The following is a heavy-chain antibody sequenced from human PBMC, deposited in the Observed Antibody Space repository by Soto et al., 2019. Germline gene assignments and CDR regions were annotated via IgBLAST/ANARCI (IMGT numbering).Heavy chain of an antibody. J-gene: IGHJ6*02. Sequence: KVSCKASGFTFTSSAVQWVRQARGQRLEWIGWIVVGSGNTNYAQKFQERVTITRDMSTSTAYMELSSLRSEDTAVYYCAADLPTVSVYYYYYYGMDVWGQGTTVTVSS. CDR2: IVVGSGNT. CDR1: GFTFTSSA. V-gene: IGHV1-58*01. CDR3: AADLPTVSVYYYYYYGMDV. D-gene: IGHD1-20*01.